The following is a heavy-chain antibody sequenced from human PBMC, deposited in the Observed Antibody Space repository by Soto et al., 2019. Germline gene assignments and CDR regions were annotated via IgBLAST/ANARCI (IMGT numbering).Heavy chain of an antibody. CDR1: GYSFTTYD. CDR2: MNPHSGDT. Sequence: QVQLVQSGAEVKTPGASVKVSCKASGYSFTTYDINWVRQAPGQGLEWMGWMNPHSGDTGYAQKFQGRVTMTRSTSISTALMELSSLRYDDPAVYYCTRRKIDILTGYWFDPWGQGTLVTVSS. V-gene: IGHV1-8*01. CDR3: TRRKIDILTGYWFDP. D-gene: IGHD3-9*01. J-gene: IGHJ5*02.